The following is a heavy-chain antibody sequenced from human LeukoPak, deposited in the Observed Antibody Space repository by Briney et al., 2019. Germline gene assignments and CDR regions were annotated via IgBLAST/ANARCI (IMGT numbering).Heavy chain of an antibody. J-gene: IGHJ4*02. D-gene: IGHD6-13*01. CDR2: ISGSGDST. CDR3: AKTRPLDSSSWSHGDY. CDR1: GFTFSSYM. Sequence: GGSLRLSCAASGFTFSSYMMNWVRQAPGKGLEWVSAISGSGDSTYYGDSVKGRFTISRDNSKNTLYLQMNSLRAEDTAVYYCAKTRPLDSSSWSHGDYWGQGTLVTVSS. V-gene: IGHV3-23*01.